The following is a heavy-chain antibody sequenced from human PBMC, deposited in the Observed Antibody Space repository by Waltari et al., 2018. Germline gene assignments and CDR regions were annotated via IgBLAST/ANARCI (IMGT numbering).Heavy chain of an antibody. J-gene: IGHJ6*03. D-gene: IGHD6-25*01. CDR1: GFTFSSYA. Sequence: EVQLVESGGGLVQPGVSLRLSCAASGFTFSSYAMSWVRQASGKGREWVSALSGSGGSRNYADPVKGRFTLYRDNSESTLYRQMNGVRAEDPVVYYCSASLERLPYYYDMDVWGKGTTVTVSS. CDR2: LSGSGGSR. V-gene: IGHV3-23*04. CDR3: SASLERLPYYYDMDV.